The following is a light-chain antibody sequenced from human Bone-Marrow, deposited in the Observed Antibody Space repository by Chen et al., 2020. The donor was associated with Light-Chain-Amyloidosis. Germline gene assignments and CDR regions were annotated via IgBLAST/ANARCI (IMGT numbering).Light chain of an antibody. CDR2: RDT. J-gene: IGLJ2*01. CDR1: DLPTKY. Sequence: SYELTQPPSVSVSPGQTARITCSGDDLPTKYAYCYQQKPGQAPVLVIHRDTERPSGISERFSGSSSGTTATLTISGVQAEDEADYHCQSAESSGTYEVIFGGGTKPTVL. CDR3: QSAESSGTYEVI. V-gene: IGLV3-25*03.